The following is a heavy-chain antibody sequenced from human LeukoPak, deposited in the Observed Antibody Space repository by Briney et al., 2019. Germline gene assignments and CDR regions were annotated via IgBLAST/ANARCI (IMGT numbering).Heavy chain of an antibody. Sequence: KPSETLSLTCTASGGSISSYYWNWIRQPPGKGLEWIGYIYYSGSTNYNASLRSRVTISVDTSKNQFSLKLSSLTAADTAVSDCASWAAAVTGWFYPSGQGTLVTVSS. CDR1: GGSISSYY. J-gene: IGHJ5*02. CDR2: IYYSGST. CDR3: ASWAAAVTGWFYP. D-gene: IGHD6-13*01. V-gene: IGHV4-59*01.